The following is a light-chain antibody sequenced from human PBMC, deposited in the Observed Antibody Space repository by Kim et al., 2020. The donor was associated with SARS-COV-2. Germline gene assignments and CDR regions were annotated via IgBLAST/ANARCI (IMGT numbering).Light chain of an antibody. V-gene: IGKV3-15*01. CDR1: QSVSRN. CDR3: QQYNNWPYT. Sequence: SVTPGARAPLAGRASQSVSRNLAWYQQKPGQAPRLLISGASTWATGIPARFSGSGSGTEFTLTISSLQSEDFAVYYCQQYNNWPYTFGQGTKLEI. CDR2: GAS. J-gene: IGKJ2*01.